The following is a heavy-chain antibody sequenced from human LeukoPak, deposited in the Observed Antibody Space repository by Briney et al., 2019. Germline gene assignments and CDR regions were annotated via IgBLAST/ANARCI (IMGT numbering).Heavy chain of an antibody. CDR2: INPNSGGT. D-gene: IGHD3-9*01. J-gene: IGHJ4*02. V-gene: IGHV1-2*02. CDR3: VTDSVPYYDILTGTLDY. CDR1: GYTFTGYY. Sequence: ASVKVSCKASGYTFTGYYMHWVRQAPGQGLEWMGWINPNSGGTNHAQKFQGRVTMTRDTSISTAYMELSRLRSDDTAVYYCVTDSVPYYDILTGTLDYWGQGTLVTVSS.